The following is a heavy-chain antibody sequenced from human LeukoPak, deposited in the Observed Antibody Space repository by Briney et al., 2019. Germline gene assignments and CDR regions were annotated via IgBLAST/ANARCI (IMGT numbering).Heavy chain of an antibody. D-gene: IGHD1-1*01. Sequence: SGGSLRLSCAVSGFTFSSRYMSWVRQAPGKGLEWVSVIYSGGSTYYTDPVKGRFTISRDNSKNTLYLQMNSLRAEDTAVYYCARDPLHWNDGVDDSFDIWGQGTMVTVSS. CDR3: ARDPLHWNDGVDDSFDI. V-gene: IGHV3-66*01. CDR2: IYSGGST. CDR1: GFTFSSRY. J-gene: IGHJ3*02.